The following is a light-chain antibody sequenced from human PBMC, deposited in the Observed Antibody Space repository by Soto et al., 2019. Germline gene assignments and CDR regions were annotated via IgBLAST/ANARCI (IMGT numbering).Light chain of an antibody. CDR1: QTISSW. CDR2: KAS. Sequence: DIQMTQSPSTLSGSVGDRVTITCRASQTISSWLAWCQQKPGTATKLLIYKASTLKSGVPSRFSRSGSGTEITLTISSMQPDDFATYYCQRYNSYTWTFGQGTKVDIK. V-gene: IGKV1-5*03. CDR3: QRYNSYTWT. J-gene: IGKJ1*01.